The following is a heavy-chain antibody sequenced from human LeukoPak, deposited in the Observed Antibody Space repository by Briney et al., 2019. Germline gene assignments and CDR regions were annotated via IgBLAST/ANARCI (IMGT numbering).Heavy chain of an antibody. J-gene: IGHJ3*02. CDR3: ARGDAFDI. CDR1: GYTFTGYY. Sequence: ASVKVSCKASGYTFTGYYVHWVRQAPGQGLEWMGWINPNGGGTNSAQEFQGRVTMARDTSISTVYMELSGLRSDDTAVYYCARGDAFDIWGQGTMVTVSS. CDR2: INPNGGGT. V-gene: IGHV1-2*02.